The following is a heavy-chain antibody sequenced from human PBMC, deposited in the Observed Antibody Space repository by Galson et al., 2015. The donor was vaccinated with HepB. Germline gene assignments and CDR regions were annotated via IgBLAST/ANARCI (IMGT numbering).Heavy chain of an antibody. D-gene: IGHD3-9*01. CDR2: IYNDDNT. CDR1: GFTVSYNY. J-gene: IGHJ4*02. V-gene: IGHV3-53*04. CDR3: VRDRADGYFDWFPAH. Sequence: SLRLSCAVSGFTVSYNYMSWVRQAPGKGLEWVSIIYNDDNTNYADTVKGRFTVSRHNSMNTMYLQMNSLRTEDTAVYFCVRDRADGYFDWFPAHWGQGTLATVSS.